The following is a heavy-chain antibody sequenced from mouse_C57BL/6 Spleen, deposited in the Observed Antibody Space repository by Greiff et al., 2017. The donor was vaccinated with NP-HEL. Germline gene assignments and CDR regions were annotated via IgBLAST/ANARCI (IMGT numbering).Heavy chain of an antibody. J-gene: IGHJ2*01. CDR2: ISYDGSN. CDR3: AREGKLRVFDY. D-gene: IGHD1-1*01. V-gene: IGHV3-6*01. CDR1: GYSITSGYY. Sequence: EVQLQQSGPGLVKPSQSLSLTCSVTGYSITSGYYWNWIRQFPGNKLEWMGYISYDGSNNYNPSLKNRISITRDTSKNQFFLKLNSVTTEDTATYYCAREGKLRVFDYWGQGTTLTVSS.